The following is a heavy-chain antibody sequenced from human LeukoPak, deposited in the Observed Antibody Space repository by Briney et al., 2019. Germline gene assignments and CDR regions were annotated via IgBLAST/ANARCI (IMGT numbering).Heavy chain of an antibody. Sequence: PSETLSLTCTVSGGSVSSYYWTWMRQPAGKGLEWIGRIYTSGSTNYNPSLKSRVTMSVDTSKNQFSLKLSSVTAADTAVYYCARGRDYYYYYMDVWGKGTTVTVSS. J-gene: IGHJ6*03. CDR1: GGSVSSYY. V-gene: IGHV4-4*07. CDR2: IYTSGST. CDR3: ARGRDYYYYYMDV.